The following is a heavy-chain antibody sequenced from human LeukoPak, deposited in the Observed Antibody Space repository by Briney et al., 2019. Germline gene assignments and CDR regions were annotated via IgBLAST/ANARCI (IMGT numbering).Heavy chain of an antibody. Sequence: SSVKVSCKASGRTFSSYAISWVRQAPGQGLEWMGRIIPILGIANYAQKFQGRVTITADKSTSTAYLELSSLRSEDTAVYYCARDPEGGRAHLDYWGQGNLVTVSS. V-gene: IGHV1-69*04. CDR3: ARDPEGGRAHLDY. CDR2: IIPILGIA. D-gene: IGHD1-26*01. CDR1: GRTFSSYA. J-gene: IGHJ4*02.